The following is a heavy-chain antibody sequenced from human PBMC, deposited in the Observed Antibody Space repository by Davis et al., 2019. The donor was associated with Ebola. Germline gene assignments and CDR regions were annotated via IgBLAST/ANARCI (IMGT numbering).Heavy chain of an antibody. V-gene: IGHV1-3*01. J-gene: IGHJ6*02. D-gene: IGHD1-1*01. CDR2: INAGNGNT. CDR3: ARDRRGGNWNYYYYGMDV. CDR1: GYTFTSYA. Sequence: ASVKVSCKASGYTFTSYAMHWVRQAPGQRLEWMGWINAGNGNTKYSQKFQGRVTMTTDTSTSTAYMELRSLRSDDTAVHYCARDRRGGNWNYYYYGMDVWGQGTTVTVSS.